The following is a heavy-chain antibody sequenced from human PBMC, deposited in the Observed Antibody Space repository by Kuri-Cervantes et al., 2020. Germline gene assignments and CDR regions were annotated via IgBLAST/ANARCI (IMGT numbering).Heavy chain of an antibody. D-gene: IGHD3-16*02. Sequence: GESLKISCAASGFTFSSYAMHWVRQAPGKGLEWVAVISYDGSNKYYADSVKGRFTISRDNSKNTLYLQMNSLRVEDTAVYYCARVKGESSLFRAFDMWGQGTMVTVSS. CDR1: GFTFSSYA. J-gene: IGHJ3*02. V-gene: IGHV3-30-3*01. CDR2: ISYDGSNK. CDR3: ARVKGESSLFRAFDM.